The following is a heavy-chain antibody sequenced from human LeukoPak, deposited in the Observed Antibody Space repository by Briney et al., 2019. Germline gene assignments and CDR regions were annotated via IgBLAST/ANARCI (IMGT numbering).Heavy chain of an antibody. CDR2: IQYSGST. D-gene: IGHD3-22*01. CDR3: GRYYDRSGYWSTPHFDY. CDR1: GDSVSGISFY. V-gene: IGHV4-61*01. J-gene: IGHJ4*02. Sequence: SETLSLTCTVSGDSVSGISFYWSWIRQPPGKGLQYIGYIQYSGSTNYNPSLKSRVTISVDTSKNQFSLKLSSVTAADTGVYYCGRYYDRSGYWSTPHFDYWGQGTLVAVSS.